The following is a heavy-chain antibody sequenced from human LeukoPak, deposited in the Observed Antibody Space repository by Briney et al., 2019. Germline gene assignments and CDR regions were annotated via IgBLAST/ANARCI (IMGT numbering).Heavy chain of an antibody. Sequence: PSETLSLTCTVSVGSISSYYWSWIRQPAGKGLEWIGRIYTSGSTNYNPSLKSRVTISVDKSKNQFSLKLSSVTAADTAVYYCARVGITGINWFDPWGQGTLVTVSS. V-gene: IGHV4-4*07. D-gene: IGHD1-20*01. J-gene: IGHJ5*02. CDR3: ARVGITGINWFDP. CDR2: IYTSGST. CDR1: VGSISSYY.